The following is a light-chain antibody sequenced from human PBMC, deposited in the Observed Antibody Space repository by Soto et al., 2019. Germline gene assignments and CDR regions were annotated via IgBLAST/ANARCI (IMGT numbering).Light chain of an antibody. CDR2: EVT. CDR3: SSYTTSSTRV. V-gene: IGLV2-14*01. Sequence: QTVVTQPASVSGSPGQSIAISCTGSSSDIGIYKYVSWYQQHPGKVPTLIIYEVTNRPSGVSNRFSGSKSGNTASLTISGLQAEDESDYYCSSYTTSSTRVFGPGTKVTVL. J-gene: IGLJ1*01. CDR1: SSDIGIYKY.